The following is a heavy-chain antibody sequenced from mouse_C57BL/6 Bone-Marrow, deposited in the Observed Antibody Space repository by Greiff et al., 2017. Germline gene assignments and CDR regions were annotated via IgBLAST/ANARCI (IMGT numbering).Heavy chain of an antibody. CDR3: ARRRLRLYFDY. D-gene: IGHD2-4*01. Sequence: QVQLKQPGAELVKPGASVKLSCKASGYTFTSYWMHWVKQRPGQGLEWIGMIHPNSGSTNYNEKFKSKATLTEDKSSSTAYMQLSSLTSDDSAVYYCARRRLRLYFDYWGQGTTLTVSS. V-gene: IGHV1-64*01. CDR2: IHPNSGST. CDR1: GYTFTSYW. J-gene: IGHJ2*01.